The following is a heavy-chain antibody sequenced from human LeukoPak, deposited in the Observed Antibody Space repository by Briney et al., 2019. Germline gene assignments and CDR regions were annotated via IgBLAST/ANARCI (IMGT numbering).Heavy chain of an antibody. D-gene: IGHD5-12*01. CDR1: GFTFSDYY. CDR3: ARVRGSYSSDY. J-gene: IGHJ4*02. V-gene: IGHV3-11*01. Sequence: GGSLRLSCAASGFTFSDYYMSWNRQAPGKGLEWVSFISKDGRTVSYADSVKGQFTISRDNSKNSLYLQMNSLTADDTAVYFCARVRGSYSSDYWGQGTLVTVSS. CDR2: ISKDGRTV.